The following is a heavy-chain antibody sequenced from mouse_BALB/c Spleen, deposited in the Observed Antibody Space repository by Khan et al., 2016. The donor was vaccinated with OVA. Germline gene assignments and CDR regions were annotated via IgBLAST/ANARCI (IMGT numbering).Heavy chain of an antibody. D-gene: IGHD3-2*02. CDR2: IYPGTDNT. J-gene: IGHJ2*01. Sequence: QVQLQQPGTELVRPGASVKLSCKTSGYIFTSYWIHWVKQRSGQGLEWIARIYPGTDNTYYNEKLKDKATLTADRSSSTAYMQLSSLKSEDSAVYFCEREEALYYCDYWGQGTTLTVSS. CDR3: EREEALYYCDY. CDR1: GYIFTSYW. V-gene: IGHV1S132*01.